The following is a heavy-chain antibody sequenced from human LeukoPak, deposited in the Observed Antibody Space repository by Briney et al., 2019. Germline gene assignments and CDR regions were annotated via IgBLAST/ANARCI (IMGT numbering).Heavy chain of an antibody. J-gene: IGHJ3*02. Sequence: SETLSLTCAVYGGSFSGYYWSWIRQPPGKGLEWIGEINHSGSTNYNPSLKSRVTISVDTSKNQFSLKLSSVTAADTAVYYRARKSGYAGPFDIWGQGTMVTVSS. CDR2: INHSGST. V-gene: IGHV4-34*01. D-gene: IGHD5-12*01. CDR3: ARKSGYAGPFDI. CDR1: GGSFSGYY.